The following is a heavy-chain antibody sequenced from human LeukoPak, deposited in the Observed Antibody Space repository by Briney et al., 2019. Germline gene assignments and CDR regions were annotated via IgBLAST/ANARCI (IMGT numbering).Heavy chain of an antibody. D-gene: IGHD3-22*01. J-gene: IGHJ6*02. CDR3: ARDASHFDSSGYFHNYYYCMDV. CDR1: GFTLRSHP. Sequence: PGGSLRLSCAASGFTLRSHPMNWLRQAPGKGLERVSYIGNDGRMMYYADSVKGRFTISRDSAKNSLYLQMNSLGADDTAVYYCARDASHFDSSGYFHNYYYCMDVWGQGTTVTVSS. CDR2: IGNDGRMM. V-gene: IGHV3-48*03.